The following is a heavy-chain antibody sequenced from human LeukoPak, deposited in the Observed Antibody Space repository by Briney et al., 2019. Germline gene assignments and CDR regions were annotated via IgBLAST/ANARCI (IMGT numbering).Heavy chain of an antibody. D-gene: IGHD6-13*01. CDR1: GDSVSSNSAA. CDR2: TYYRSKWYN. Sequence: SQTLSLTCAISGDSVSSNSAAWNWIRQPPSRGLEWLGRTYYRSKWYNDYAVSVKSRITINPDTSKNQFSLQLNSVTPEDTAVYYCARESGHSSSWYYYYGMDVWGQGTTVTVSS. J-gene: IGHJ6*02. V-gene: IGHV6-1*01. CDR3: ARESGHSSSWYYYYGMDV.